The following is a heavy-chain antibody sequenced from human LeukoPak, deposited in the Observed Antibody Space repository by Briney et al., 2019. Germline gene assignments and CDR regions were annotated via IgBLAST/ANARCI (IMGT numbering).Heavy chain of an antibody. Sequence: ASXXTFSSXXMXWGRQXXGXXLEWVSYISSSSSTIYYADSVKGRFTISRDNAKNSLYLQMNSLRAEDTAVYYCARGYSSSWGYFDYWGQGTLVTVSS. J-gene: IGHJ4*02. CDR1: XXTFSSXX. V-gene: IGHV3-48*04. CDR3: ARGYSSSWGYFDY. CDR2: ISSSSSTI. D-gene: IGHD6-13*01.